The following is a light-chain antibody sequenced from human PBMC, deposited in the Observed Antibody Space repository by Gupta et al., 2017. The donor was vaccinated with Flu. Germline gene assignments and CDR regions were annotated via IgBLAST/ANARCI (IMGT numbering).Light chain of an antibody. Sequence: DIQMTQSPSTLSASVGDRVTITCRASESIRDWLAWYQQKPGKAPKLLVYQVSRLDTGVPSRFGGSGSGTEFTLTINTLQPDDSGTYYCQQDNDYRTFGQGTKVEI. CDR2: QVS. V-gene: IGKV1-5*03. J-gene: IGKJ1*01. CDR1: ESIRDW. CDR3: QQDNDYRT.